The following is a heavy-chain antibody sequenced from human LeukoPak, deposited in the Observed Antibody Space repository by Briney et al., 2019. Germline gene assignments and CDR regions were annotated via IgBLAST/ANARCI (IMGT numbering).Heavy chain of an antibody. CDR3: AKEDGYSMGKYFDH. Sequence: GGSLRLSCVASGFTFNNYAMSWVRQAPGKGLEWVSAISGSGADTDYADSVQGRFTISRDNSKNTLFLQLNSLRAEDTAVYYCAKEDGYSMGKYFDHWGQGTLVTVSS. D-gene: IGHD5-24*01. V-gene: IGHV3-23*01. J-gene: IGHJ4*02. CDR2: ISGSGADT. CDR1: GFTFNNYA.